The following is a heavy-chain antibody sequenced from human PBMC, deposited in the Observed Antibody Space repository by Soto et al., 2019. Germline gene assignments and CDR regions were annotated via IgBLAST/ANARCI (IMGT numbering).Heavy chain of an antibody. V-gene: IGHV3-48*01. J-gene: IGHJ5*02. CDR2: ISSSSSTI. D-gene: IGHD4-17*01. CDR3: ARGAGYGDYWSWFDP. Sequence: EVQLVESGGGLVQPGGSLRLSCAASGFTFSSYSMNWVRQAPGKGLEWVSYISSSSSTIYYADSVKGRFTISRDNAKNSLYLQMNSLRAEDTAVYYCARGAGYGDYWSWFDPWGQGTLVTVSS. CDR1: GFTFSSYS.